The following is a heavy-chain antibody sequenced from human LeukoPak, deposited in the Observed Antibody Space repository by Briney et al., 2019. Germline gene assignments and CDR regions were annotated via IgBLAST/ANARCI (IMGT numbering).Heavy chain of an antibody. V-gene: IGHV3-30*18. J-gene: IGHJ4*02. D-gene: IGHD6-13*01. CDR2: ISYDGNDR. CDR1: GFTFSTYG. Sequence: GGSLRLSCAASGFTFSTYGMHWIRQAPGKGLEWVAAISYDGNDRYYSASVQGRFTISRDNSENTLYLQMNSLRPEDTAVYYCAKDRLGQLALDYWGQGTLVTVSS. CDR3: AKDRLGQLALDY.